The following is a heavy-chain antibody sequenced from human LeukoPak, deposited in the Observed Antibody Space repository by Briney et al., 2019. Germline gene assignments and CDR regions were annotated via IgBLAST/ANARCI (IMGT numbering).Heavy chain of an antibody. J-gene: IGHJ4*02. CDR1: GFTFSSYA. CDR3: AKGLGIQLWSNFDY. D-gene: IGHD5-18*01. V-gene: IGHV3-23*01. Sequence: PGGSLRLSCAASGFTFSSYAMSWVRQAPGKGLEWVSAISGSGGSTYYADSVRGRFTISRDNSKNTLYLQMNSLRVEDTAVYYCAKGLGIQLWSNFDYWGQGTLVTVSS. CDR2: ISGSGGST.